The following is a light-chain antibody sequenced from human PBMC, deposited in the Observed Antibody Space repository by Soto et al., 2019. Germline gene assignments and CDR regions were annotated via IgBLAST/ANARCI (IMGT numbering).Light chain of an antibody. CDR1: QSVLFSSNNNNY. CDR2: WAS. J-gene: IGKJ1*01. CDR3: QQYFGTPPT. Sequence: DIVMTQSPDSLAVSLGERATINCKSSQSVLFSSNNNNYLAWYQQKSGQPPKLLLYWASTRESGVPDRFSGSGSGTDFTRTISSLQAEDVAVYYCQQYFGTPPTFGLGTKGEIK. V-gene: IGKV4-1*01.